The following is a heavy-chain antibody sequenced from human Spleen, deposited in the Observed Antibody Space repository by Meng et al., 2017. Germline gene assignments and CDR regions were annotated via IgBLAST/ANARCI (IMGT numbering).Heavy chain of an antibody. Sequence: ASVKVSCKPSGYNFPDYWLHWVRRAPGQGLEWMGRIDPKSGDTHYAQRFQGRVTMTGDTSISTAYMELSGLRSDDTAMDYCVRDEDISAAGKLFGDYWGQGTLVTVSS. CDR1: GYNFPDYW. V-gene: IGHV1-2*06. J-gene: IGHJ4*02. CDR2: IDPKSGDT. CDR3: VRDEDISAAGKLFGDY. D-gene: IGHD6-13*01.